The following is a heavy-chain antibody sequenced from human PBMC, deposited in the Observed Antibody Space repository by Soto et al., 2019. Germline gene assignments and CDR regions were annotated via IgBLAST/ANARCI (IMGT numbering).Heavy chain of an antibody. D-gene: IGHD3-10*01. Sequence: ASVKVSCKASGYTFTSYAMHWVRQAPGQRLEWMGWINAGNGNTKYSQKFQGRVTITRDTSASTAYMELSSLRSEDTAVYYCARDRIGHYYYYYMDVWGKGTTVTVSS. CDR1: GYTFTSYA. V-gene: IGHV1-3*01. CDR3: ARDRIGHYYYYYMDV. J-gene: IGHJ6*03. CDR2: INAGNGNT.